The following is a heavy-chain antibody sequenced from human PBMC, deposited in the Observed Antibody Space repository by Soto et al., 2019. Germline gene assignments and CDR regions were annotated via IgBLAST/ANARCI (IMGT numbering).Heavy chain of an antibody. CDR1: GGTFSSYA. D-gene: IGHD6-19*01. CDR3: ARGEGVAVAGTYYYYGMDV. CDR2: IIPIFGTA. Sequence: QVQLVQSGAEVKKPGSSVKVSCKASGGTFSSYAISWVRQAPGQGLEWMGGIIPIFGTANYAQKFQGRVTITADESTSTAYMELSSLRSEDTAVYHCARGEGVAVAGTYYYYGMDVWGQGTTVTVSS. J-gene: IGHJ6*02. V-gene: IGHV1-69*01.